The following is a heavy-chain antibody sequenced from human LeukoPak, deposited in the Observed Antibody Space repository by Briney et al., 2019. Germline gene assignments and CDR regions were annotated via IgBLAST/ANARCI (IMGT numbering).Heavy chain of an antibody. J-gene: IGHJ5*02. D-gene: IGHD6-13*01. CDR1: GFTFSSYA. Sequence: GRSLRLSCVASGFTFSSYAMHWVRQAPGKGLEWVAVISFDGSNKYYADSVKGRFTISRDNSKNTLYLQVSAEDTAIYYCARGYASTSQLDHWGQGALVTVSS. V-gene: IGHV3-30*03. CDR2: ISFDGSNK. CDR3: ARGYASTSQLDH.